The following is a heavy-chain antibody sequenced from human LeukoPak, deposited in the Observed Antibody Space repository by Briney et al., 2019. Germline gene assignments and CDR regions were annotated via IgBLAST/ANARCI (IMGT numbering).Heavy chain of an antibody. J-gene: IGHJ4*02. V-gene: IGHV3-53*01. CDR3: ARGKDASGNLLDY. Sequence: PGGSLRLSCAASGFTLSSYSMNWVRQAPGKGLEWVSVLYAGGSTYYADSVKGRFTISRDNSKNTLYLQMNSLRADDTAVYYCARGKDASGNLLDYWGQGTLVTVSS. CDR2: LYAGGST. CDR1: GFTLSSYS. D-gene: IGHD3-10*01.